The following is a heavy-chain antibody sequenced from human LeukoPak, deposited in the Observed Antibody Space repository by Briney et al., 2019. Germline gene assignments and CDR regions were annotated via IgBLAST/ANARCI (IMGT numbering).Heavy chain of an antibody. CDR2: TYYRSNWYN. Sequence: SQTLSLTCVVSGDIVSSNSAAWHWIRQSPSRGLEWLGRTYYRSNWYNDYAVSVKIRITINPDTSRNQFSLQVNSVTPEDTAVYYCARWEDSGMDVWGQGTTVTVSS. J-gene: IGHJ6*02. CDR3: ARWEDSGMDV. D-gene: IGHD1-26*01. CDR1: GDIVSSNSAA. V-gene: IGHV6-1*01.